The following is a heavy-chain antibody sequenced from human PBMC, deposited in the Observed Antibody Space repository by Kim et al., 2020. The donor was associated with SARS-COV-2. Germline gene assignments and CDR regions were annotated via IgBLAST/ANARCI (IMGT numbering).Heavy chain of an antibody. CDR2: IDPSDSYT. D-gene: IGHD3-9*01. Sequence: GESLKISCKGSGYSFTSYWISWVRQMPGKGLEWMGRIDPSDSYTNYSPSFQGHVTISADKSISTAYLQWSSLKASDTAMYYCARQSALYDILTGYWRRNWFDPWGQGTLVTVSS. V-gene: IGHV5-10-1*01. J-gene: IGHJ5*02. CDR3: ARQSALYDILTGYWRRNWFDP. CDR1: GYSFTSYW.